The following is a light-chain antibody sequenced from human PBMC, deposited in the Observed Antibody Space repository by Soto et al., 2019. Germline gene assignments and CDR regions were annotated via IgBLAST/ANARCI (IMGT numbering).Light chain of an antibody. V-gene: IGKV3-11*01. J-gene: IGKJ2*01. CDR2: DAS. CDR3: QQRSNWYT. Sequence: EIVLTQSPATLSLSPGERATLSCRASQSFSSYLAWYQQKPGQAPRLLIYDASNRATGIPARFSGSGSGTDFTLTISSLEAEDFAVYYCQQRSNWYTFGQGTKLEIK. CDR1: QSFSSY.